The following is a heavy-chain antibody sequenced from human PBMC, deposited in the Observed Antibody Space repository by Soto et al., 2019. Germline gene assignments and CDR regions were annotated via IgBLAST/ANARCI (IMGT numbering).Heavy chain of an antibody. CDR1: GDSISRYY. D-gene: IGHD3-10*01. CDR2: IYYSGET. Sequence: QVQLQESGPGLVKPSETLSLTCTVSGDSISRYYWSWIRLSPGKGLEWIGYIYYSGETNYNPSVKSRVTISVDRTKNQFSLKPSSVTAADTAVYYCARDQGGEFLKGSGMDVWGHGTTVTVSS. V-gene: IGHV4-59*01. CDR3: ARDQGGEFLKGSGMDV. J-gene: IGHJ6*02.